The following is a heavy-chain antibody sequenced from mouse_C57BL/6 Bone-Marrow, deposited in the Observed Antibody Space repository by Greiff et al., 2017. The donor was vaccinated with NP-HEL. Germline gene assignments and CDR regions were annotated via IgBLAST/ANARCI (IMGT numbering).Heavy chain of an antibody. V-gene: IGHV1-64*01. CDR2: IHPNSGST. J-gene: IGHJ4*01. Sequence: VQLQQPGAELVKPGASVKLSCKASGYTFTSYWMHWVKQRPGQGLEWIGMIHPNSGSTNYNEKFKSKATLTVDKSSSTAYMQLSSLTSEDSSVFYGARNPIYRGAMEYWGKGNSVTVYS. CDR1: GYTFTSYW. CDR3: ARNPIYRGAMEY.